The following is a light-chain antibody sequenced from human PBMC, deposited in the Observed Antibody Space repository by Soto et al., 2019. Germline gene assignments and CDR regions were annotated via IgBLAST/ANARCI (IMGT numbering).Light chain of an antibody. Sequence: EIVLTQSPGTLSLSPGERATLSCRASQSVNSAYLAWYQQKPGQAPRLLISGASNRATGIPDRFSGSGSGTDFTVTISRLEPEDFAVYYCQQYGSTPLTFGGGTKVEIK. CDR3: QQYGSTPLT. V-gene: IGKV3-20*01. J-gene: IGKJ4*01. CDR1: QSVNSAY. CDR2: GAS.